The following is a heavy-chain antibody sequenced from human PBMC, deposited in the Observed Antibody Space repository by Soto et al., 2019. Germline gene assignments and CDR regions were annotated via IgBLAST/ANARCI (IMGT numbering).Heavy chain of an antibody. CDR2: ITDTGGDA. CDR3: ARGSTDSYPGGRIFDF. J-gene: IGHJ4*02. D-gene: IGHD2-21*01. Sequence: VGSLRLSCVASGLTFGSRAMTWVRQAPGEGLQWVSTITDTGGDAKYADSVRGRFVISRDNSKKTLYLQMTSLTAEDSAMYYCARGSTDSYPGGRIFDFWGRGTLVTVSS. V-gene: IGHV3-23*01. CDR1: GLTFGSRA.